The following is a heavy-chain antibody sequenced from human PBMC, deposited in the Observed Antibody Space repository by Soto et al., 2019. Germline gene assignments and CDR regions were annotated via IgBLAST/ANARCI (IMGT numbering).Heavy chain of an antibody. V-gene: IGHV1-18*01. CDR1: GYGFTIYG. CDR3: ARYIAALKGYYYYGMDV. J-gene: IGHJ6*02. D-gene: IGHD6-13*01. CDR2: ISAYNGNT. Sequence: ALVKGSCKGSGYGFTIYGISRVRQDPGKGLEWMGWISAYNGNTNYAQKLQGRVTMTTDTSTSAAYMELRSLRSDDTAVYYCARYIAALKGYYYYGMDVWGQGTTVTV.